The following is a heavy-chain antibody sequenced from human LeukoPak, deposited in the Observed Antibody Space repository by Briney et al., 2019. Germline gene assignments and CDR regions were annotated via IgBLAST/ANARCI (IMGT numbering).Heavy chain of an antibody. J-gene: IGHJ3*02. CDR1: GGSISSYY. CDR3: ARYSGYVGDAFDI. CDR2: IYYSGST. D-gene: IGHD5-12*01. V-gene: IGHV4-59*01. Sequence: SETLSLTCTVSGGSISSYYWSWILQPPGKGLEWIGYIYYSGSTNYNPSLKSRVTISVDTSKNQFSLKLSSVTAADTAVYYCARYSGYVGDAFDIWGQGTMVTVSS.